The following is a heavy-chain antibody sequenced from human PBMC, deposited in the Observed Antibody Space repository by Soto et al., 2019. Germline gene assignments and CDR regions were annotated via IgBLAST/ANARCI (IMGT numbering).Heavy chain of an antibody. CDR3: ARARKFAELATIFGVVIERGYYYMDV. J-gene: IGHJ6*03. D-gene: IGHD3-3*01. Sequence: SETLSLTCAVYGGSFSGYYWSWIRQPPGKGLEWIGEINHSGSTNYNPSLKSRVTISVDTSKNQFSLKLGSVTAADTAVYYCARARKFAELATIFGVVIERGYYYMDVWGKGTTVTVSS. V-gene: IGHV4-34*01. CDR2: INHSGST. CDR1: GGSFSGYY.